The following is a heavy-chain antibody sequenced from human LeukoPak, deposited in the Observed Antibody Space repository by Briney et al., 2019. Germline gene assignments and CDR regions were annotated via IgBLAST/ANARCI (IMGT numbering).Heavy chain of an antibody. V-gene: IGHV3-48*04. CDR3: AKDMMSGYDILTGFDY. Sequence: GGSLRLSCAASGFTFSSYSMNWVRQAPGKGLEWVSYISSGSSTIYYADSVKGRFTISRDNAKNSLYLQMNSLRAEDTALYYRAKDMMSGYDILTGFDYWGQGTLVTVSS. CDR1: GFTFSSYS. J-gene: IGHJ4*02. D-gene: IGHD3-9*01. CDR2: ISSGSSTI.